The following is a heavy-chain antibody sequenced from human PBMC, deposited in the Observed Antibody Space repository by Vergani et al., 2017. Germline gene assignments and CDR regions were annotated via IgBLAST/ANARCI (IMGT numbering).Heavy chain of an antibody. J-gene: IGHJ6*02. D-gene: IGHD2-15*01. CDR3: AKARDPNCKGGNCYSYYYGLDL. CDR2: ISGSGGNT. CDR1: GFTFSRYA. V-gene: IGHV3-23*01. Sequence: EVQLLESGGGLVQPGGSLRLSCGASGFTFSRYAMTWVRQAPGKGLEWVSAISGSGGNTFYTDSVKGRFTISRDNSKDTLYLQMNSLRVEDTAIYYCAKARDPNCKGGNCYSYYYGLDLWGQGTTVTVSS.